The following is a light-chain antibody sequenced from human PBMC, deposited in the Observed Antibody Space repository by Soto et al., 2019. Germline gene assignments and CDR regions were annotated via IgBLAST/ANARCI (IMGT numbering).Light chain of an antibody. V-gene: IGKV3-20*01. CDR2: AS. Sequence: EIVLTQSPGTLSLSPGERATLSCRASQSVSDSYLAWYQQKPGQAPRLLIYASSRATGIPDRFSGSGSGTDFTLSISRLEPEDFALYYCQHYGTSALFGPGTRVDI. CDR1: QSVSDSY. J-gene: IGKJ3*01. CDR3: QHYGTSAL.